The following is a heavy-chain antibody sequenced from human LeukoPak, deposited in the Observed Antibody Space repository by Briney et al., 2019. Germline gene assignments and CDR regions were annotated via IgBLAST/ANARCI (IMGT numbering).Heavy chain of an antibody. CDR1: GFTFSDHY. CDR2: TRNKANSYTT. CDR3: ARVKLTMVRGVITYYFDY. J-gene: IGHJ4*02. V-gene: IGHV3-72*01. Sequence: GGSLRLSCAASGFTFSDHYMDWVRQAPGKGLEWVGRTRNKANSYTTEYAASVKGRFTISRDNAKNSLYLQMNSLRAEDTAVYYCARVKLTMVRGVITYYFDYWGQGTLVTVSS. D-gene: IGHD3-10*01.